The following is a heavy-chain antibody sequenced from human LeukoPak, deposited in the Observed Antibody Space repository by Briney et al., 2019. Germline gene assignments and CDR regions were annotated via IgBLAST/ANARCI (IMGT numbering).Heavy chain of an antibody. D-gene: IGHD1-26*01. CDR2: ISAYNGNT. CDR1: GYTFTSYG. J-gene: IGHJ6*03. CDR3: ARSNSGSYYRANYYYYYYMDV. V-gene: IGHV1-18*01. Sequence: GASVKVSCKASGYTFTSYGISWVRQAPGQGLEWMGWISAYNGNTNYAQKLQGRVTMTTNTSTSTAYMELRSLRSDDTAVYYCARSNSGSYYRANYYYYYYMDVWGKGTTVTVSS.